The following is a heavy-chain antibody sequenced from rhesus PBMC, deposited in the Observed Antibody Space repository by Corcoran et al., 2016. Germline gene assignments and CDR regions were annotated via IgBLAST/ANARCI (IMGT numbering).Heavy chain of an antibody. J-gene: IGHJ6*01. Sequence: EVQLVESGGGLVQPGGSLRLCRSALGFPVSLFTMPMDHECVGQIRSKSGNYETACGSSVKGSFTISRDDSKNTAYLQMNSLKTEDTAVYYCTTVYRWNYYGLASWGQGVVVTVSS. CDR3: TTVYRWNYYGLAS. V-gene: IGHV3-118*01. CDR1: GFPVSLFT. D-gene: IGHD1-1-1*01. CDR2: IRSKSGNYET.